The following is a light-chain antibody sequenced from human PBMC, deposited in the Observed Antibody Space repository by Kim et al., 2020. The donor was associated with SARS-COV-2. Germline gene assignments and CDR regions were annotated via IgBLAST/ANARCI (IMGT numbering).Light chain of an antibody. CDR2: DDS. CDR3: QVWDSTSDRV. CDR1: DIGSKS. J-gene: IGLJ2*01. V-gene: IGLV3-21*03. Sequence: VAPGKTARITCGGDDIGSKSVHWYQQKPGQAPVLVIYDDSDRPSGTPERFSGFNSGNTATLSISRVEAGDEADYYCQVWDSTSDRVFGGGTQLTVL.